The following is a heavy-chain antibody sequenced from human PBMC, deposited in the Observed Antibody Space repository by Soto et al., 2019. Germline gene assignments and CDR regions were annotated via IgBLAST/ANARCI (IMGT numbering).Heavy chain of an antibody. J-gene: IGHJ5*01. Sequence: QVQLLESGPGLVKPSQTLSLTCSVSGDSISNLDYFWAWIRQPPGQALEYIGYIYKSATTYYNPSFDGRVAISVDTSKSQFSLNLTSVTAADTAVYFCARGRYCLTGRCFPNWFVSWGQGALVTVSS. D-gene: IGHD7-27*01. V-gene: IGHV4-30-4*01. CDR3: ARGRYCLTGRCFPNWFVS. CDR1: GDSISNLDYF. CDR2: IYKSATT.